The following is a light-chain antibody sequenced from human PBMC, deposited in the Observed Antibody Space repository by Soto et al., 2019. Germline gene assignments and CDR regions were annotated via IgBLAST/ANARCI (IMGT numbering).Light chain of an antibody. CDR3: SSYTSSSTDV. J-gene: IGLJ1*01. CDR1: SSDVGGYDY. CDR2: EVS. V-gene: IGLV2-14*01. Sequence: QSVVTQPDAVSGSPGPSITSACTVTSSDVGGYDYVSWYQHHPGKAPKLTIYEVSNRPSGVSNRFSGSKSGNTASLTISGLQAEDEAEYYCSSYTSSSTDVLGTGTKVTVL.